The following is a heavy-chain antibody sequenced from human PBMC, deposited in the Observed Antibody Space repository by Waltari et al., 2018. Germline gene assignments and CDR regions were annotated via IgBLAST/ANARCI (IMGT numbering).Heavy chain of an antibody. D-gene: IGHD5-12*01. Sequence: QLQLQESGPRLVRPSETLSLICRVSGVSITSNRHYWAWIRQSPGQGLEWIGTVSYSGTTYNSPSIKSRVSVARDTSKNQVSLILGSVTAADMAVYYCATYIGASVGTAAFDVWGQGTMVTVSS. CDR1: GVSITSNRHY. CDR2: VSYSGTT. J-gene: IGHJ3*01. CDR3: ATYIGASVGTAAFDV. V-gene: IGHV4-39*01.